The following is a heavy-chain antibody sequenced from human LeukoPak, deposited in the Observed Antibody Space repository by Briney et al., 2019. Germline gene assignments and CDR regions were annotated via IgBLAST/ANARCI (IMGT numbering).Heavy chain of an antibody. Sequence: ASVKVSCKASGYTFTSYDINWVRQATGQGLEWMGWMNPNSGNTGYAQKFQGRVTMTRNTSISTAYMELSSLRSVDTAVYYCARRPLAGTSPLYYYYYMDVWGKGTTVTVSS. CDR1: GYTFTSYD. D-gene: IGHD6-19*01. J-gene: IGHJ6*03. CDR3: ARRPLAGTSPLYYYYYMDV. V-gene: IGHV1-8*01. CDR2: MNPNSGNT.